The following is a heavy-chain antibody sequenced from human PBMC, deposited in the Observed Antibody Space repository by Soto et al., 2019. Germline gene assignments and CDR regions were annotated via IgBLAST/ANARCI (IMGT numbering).Heavy chain of an antibody. V-gene: IGHV4-28*03. CDR2: IYYSGTT. Sequence: SETLSLTCAVSGYSISSSIWLGWIRQPPGRGLEWIGYIYYSGTTYYNPSLKSRVTMSVDTSKNQFSLKLTSVTAVDTAVYYCARVGPPADPWGQGTLVTVSS. CDR1: GYSISSSIW. J-gene: IGHJ5*02. CDR3: ARVGPPADP.